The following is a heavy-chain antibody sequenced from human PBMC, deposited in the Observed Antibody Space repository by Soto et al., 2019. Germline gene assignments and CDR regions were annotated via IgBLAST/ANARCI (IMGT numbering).Heavy chain of an antibody. CDR2: ISNSGGST. CDR3: AKAKLRLSYFDY. Sequence: GGSLRLSCAASGFTFNNYAMSWVRQAPGKGLEWVSTISNSGGSTYYADSVKGRFTISRDNSKNTLYLQMNSLRAEDTAVYYCAKAKLRLSYFDYWGQGTLVTVSS. CDR1: GFTFNNYA. V-gene: IGHV3-23*01. J-gene: IGHJ4*02. D-gene: IGHD5-12*01.